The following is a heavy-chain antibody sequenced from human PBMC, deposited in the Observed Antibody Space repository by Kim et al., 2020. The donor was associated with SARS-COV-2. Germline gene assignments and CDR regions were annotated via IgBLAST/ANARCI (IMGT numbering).Heavy chain of an antibody. CDR3: ARAPITMVRGRPEY. CDR2: ISSSSSYI. V-gene: IGHV3-21*01. Sequence: GGSLRLSCAASGFTFSSYSMNWVRQAPGKGLEWVSSISSSSSYIYYADSVKGRFTISRDNAKNSLYLQMNSLRAEDTAVYYCARAPITMVRGRPEYWGQGTLVTVSS. J-gene: IGHJ4*02. D-gene: IGHD3-10*01. CDR1: GFTFSSYS.